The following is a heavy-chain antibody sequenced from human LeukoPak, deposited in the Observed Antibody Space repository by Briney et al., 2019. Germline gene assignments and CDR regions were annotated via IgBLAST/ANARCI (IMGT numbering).Heavy chain of an antibody. CDR3: ARDGVKSFDP. D-gene: IGHD3-16*01. J-gene: IGHJ5*02. Sequence: SETLSLTCTVSGGSISSYYWSWIRQPPGKGLEWIGYIYYSGSTNYNPSLRSRVTISVDTSKNQFSLKLSSVTAAGTAVYYCARDGVKSFDPWGQGTLVTVSS. CDR2: IYYSGST. V-gene: IGHV4-59*01. CDR1: GGSISSYY.